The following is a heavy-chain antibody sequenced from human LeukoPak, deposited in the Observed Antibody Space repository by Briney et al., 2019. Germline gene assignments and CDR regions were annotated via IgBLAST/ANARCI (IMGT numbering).Heavy chain of an antibody. V-gene: IGHV3-7*01. D-gene: IGHD3-10*01. J-gene: IGHJ4*02. CDR3: TTDRDGSGSPLAPD. CDR1: GFTFSNYW. CDR2: IKTDGSEK. Sequence: GGSLRLSCEGSGFTFSNYWMGWVRQAPGKGLQWVANIKTDGSEKYYVDSVKGRFTISRDNAKNSLYLQMNSLRAEDTAVYYCTTDRDGSGSPLAPDWGQGTLVTVSS.